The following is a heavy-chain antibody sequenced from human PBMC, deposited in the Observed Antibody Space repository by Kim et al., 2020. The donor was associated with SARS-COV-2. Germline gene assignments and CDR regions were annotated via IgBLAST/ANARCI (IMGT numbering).Heavy chain of an antibody. D-gene: IGHD4-4*01. Sequence: TYYAESVKGRLTISRDNSKNTLYLQMNSLRAEDTAVYYCAKVRLHRGFDPWGQGTLVTVSS. CDR2: T. J-gene: IGHJ5*02. V-gene: IGHV3-23*01. CDR3: AKVRLHRGFDP.